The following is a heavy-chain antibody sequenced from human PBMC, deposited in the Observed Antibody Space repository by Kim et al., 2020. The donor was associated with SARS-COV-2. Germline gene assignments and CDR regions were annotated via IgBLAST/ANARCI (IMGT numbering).Heavy chain of an antibody. Sequence: SETLSLTCTVSGGSISSGGYYWSWIRQHPGKGLEWIGYIYYSGSTYYNPSLKSRVTISVDTSKNQFSLKLSSVTAADTAVYYCARDLYPLEGSSSSWFDPWGQGTLVTVSS. V-gene: IGHV4-31*03. CDR3: ARDLYPLEGSSSSWFDP. CDR1: GGSISSGGYY. J-gene: IGHJ5*02. D-gene: IGHD6-6*01. CDR2: IYYSGST.